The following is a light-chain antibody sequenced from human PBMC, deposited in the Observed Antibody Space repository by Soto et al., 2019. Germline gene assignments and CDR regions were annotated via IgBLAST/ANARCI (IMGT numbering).Light chain of an antibody. Sequence: QSVLTQPRSVSGSPGQSVTISCTGAGSDVSGYNYVSWYQQRPGKAPKLVIYEVSKRPSGVPDRFSGSKSGNTASLTVSGLQAEDEADYYCSSYAGSNKGVFGTGTKLTVL. CDR2: EVS. J-gene: IGLJ1*01. CDR1: GSDVSGYNY. V-gene: IGLV2-8*01. CDR3: SSYAGSNKGV.